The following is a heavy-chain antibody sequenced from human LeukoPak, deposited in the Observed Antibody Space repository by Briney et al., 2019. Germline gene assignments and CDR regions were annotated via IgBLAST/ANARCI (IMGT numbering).Heavy chain of an antibody. CDR2: ISGSGGST. Sequence: PGGSLRLSCAASGFTFSSYAMSWVRQAPGKGPVWVSLISGSGGSTYYADSVKGRFTISKDNSKNTVYLQMSSLRVDDTAVYYCAKAASSSWPSYYYGMDVWGQGTTVTVSS. V-gene: IGHV3-23*01. CDR3: AKAASSSWPSYYYGMDV. CDR1: GFTFSSYA. J-gene: IGHJ6*02. D-gene: IGHD6-13*01.